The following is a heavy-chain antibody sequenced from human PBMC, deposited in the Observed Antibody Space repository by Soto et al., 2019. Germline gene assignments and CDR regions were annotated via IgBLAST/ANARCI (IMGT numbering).Heavy chain of an antibody. CDR1: EYTFTSYV. D-gene: IGHD4-4*01. V-gene: IGHV1-3*01. CDR2: INAGNGHT. CDR3: ARELQGLYYFDY. J-gene: IGHJ4*02. Sequence: ASVKVSCKASEYTFTSYVMHWVRQAPGQSLEWIGCINAGNGHTKYSQKFQDRVTITRDTSANTAYMELSRLRSEDTAVYYCARELQGLYYFDYWGQGTLVTVSS.